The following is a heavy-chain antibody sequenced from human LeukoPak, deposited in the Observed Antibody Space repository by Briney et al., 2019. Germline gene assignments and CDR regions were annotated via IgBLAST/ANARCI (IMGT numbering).Heavy chain of an antibody. V-gene: IGHV4-38-2*02. CDR1: GYSISSGYY. Sequence: PSETLSLTCTVSGYSISSGYYWGWIRQPPGKGLEWIGSIYHSGSTYYNPSLKSRVTISVDTSKNQFSLKLSSVTAADTAVYYCARSSAGNCSGGSCYSQPYYMDVWGKGTTVTVSS. CDR2: IYHSGST. J-gene: IGHJ6*03. D-gene: IGHD2-15*01. CDR3: ARSSAGNCSGGSCYSQPYYMDV.